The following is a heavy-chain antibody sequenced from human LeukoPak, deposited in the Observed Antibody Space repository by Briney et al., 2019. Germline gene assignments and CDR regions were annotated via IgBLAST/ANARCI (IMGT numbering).Heavy chain of an antibody. D-gene: IGHD3-3*01. CDR3: ARDPDRLRFEYYFDY. Sequence: GGSLRLSCAASGFTFSSYAMSWVRQAPGKGLEWVSAISGSGGNTYYADSVKGRFTISRDNAKNSLYLQMNSLRAEDTAVYYCARDPDRLRFEYYFDYWGQGTLVTVSS. CDR2: ISGSGGNT. J-gene: IGHJ4*02. V-gene: IGHV3-23*01. CDR1: GFTFSSYA.